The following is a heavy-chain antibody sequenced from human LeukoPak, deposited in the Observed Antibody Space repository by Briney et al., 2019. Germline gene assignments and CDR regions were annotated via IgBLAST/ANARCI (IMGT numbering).Heavy chain of an antibody. CDR3: ARGRSYYGSGSYYIF. D-gene: IGHD3-10*01. J-gene: IGHJ1*01. V-gene: IGHV4-34*01. CDR1: GGSISSYY. Sequence: SETLSLTCTVSGGSISSYYWSWIRQPPGKGLEWIGEINHSGSTNFNPSLKSRVTISVDTSKNQFSLKLSSVTAADTAVYYCARGRSYYGSGSYYIFWGQGTLVTVSS. CDR2: INHSGST.